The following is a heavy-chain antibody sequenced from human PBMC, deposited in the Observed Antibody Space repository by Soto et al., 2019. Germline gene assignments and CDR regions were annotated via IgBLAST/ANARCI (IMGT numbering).Heavy chain of an antibody. CDR3: TRFQAARFEF. D-gene: IGHD6-6*01. J-gene: IGHJ4*02. CDR1: GFNFGDYG. Sequence: PGGSLRLSCIASGFNFGDYGVSWVRQAPGKGLEYIGLIRNKGYGGTTEYAASVKGRFTISRDDSKSTVYLQMNSLKTEGTAVYYCTRFQAARFEFWGQGTLVTVSS. V-gene: IGHV3-49*04. CDR2: IRNKGYGGTT.